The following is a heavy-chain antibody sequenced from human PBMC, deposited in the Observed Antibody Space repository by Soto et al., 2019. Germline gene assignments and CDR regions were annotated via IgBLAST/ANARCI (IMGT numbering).Heavy chain of an antibody. CDR3: ARAGGYSGYGYYYYMDV. CDR2: IWYDGSNK. D-gene: IGHD5-12*01. V-gene: IGHV3-33*01. CDR1: GFTFSSYG. Sequence: GGSLRLSCAASGFTFSSYGMHWVRQAPGKGLEWVAVIWYDGSNKYYADSVKGRFTISRDNSKNTLYLQMNSLRAEDTAVYYCARAGGYSGYGYYYYMDVWGKGTTVTVSS. J-gene: IGHJ6*03.